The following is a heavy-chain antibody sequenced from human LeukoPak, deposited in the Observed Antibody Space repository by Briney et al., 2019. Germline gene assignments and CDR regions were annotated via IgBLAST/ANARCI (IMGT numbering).Heavy chain of an antibody. J-gene: IGHJ5*01. CDR2: IYTFDNT. Sequence: SETLSLTCTVSGGSIRGYYWTWIRQPAGKGLEWIGRIYTFDNTNYNPSLKSRVTMSIDTSNNQFSLKLDSVTAADTAMYYCATECGATSPTPLDAWGHGSLATVSS. V-gene: IGHV4-4*07. CDR1: GGSIRGYY. CDR3: ATECGATSPTPLDA. D-gene: IGHD1-26*01.